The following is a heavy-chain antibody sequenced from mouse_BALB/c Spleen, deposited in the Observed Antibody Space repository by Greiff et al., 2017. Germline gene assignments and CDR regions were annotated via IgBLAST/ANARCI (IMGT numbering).Heavy chain of an antibody. Sequence: EVQLQESGGGLVQPGGSLKLSCAASGFTFSSYGMSWVRQTPDKRLELVATINSNGGSTYYPDSVKGRFTISRDNAKNTLYLRMSSLKSEDTAMYYCARDLYYGSDYWGQGTTLTVSS. V-gene: IGHV5-6-3*01. CDR1: GFTFSSYG. J-gene: IGHJ2*01. D-gene: IGHD1-1*01. CDR2: INSNGGST. CDR3: ARDLYYGSDY.